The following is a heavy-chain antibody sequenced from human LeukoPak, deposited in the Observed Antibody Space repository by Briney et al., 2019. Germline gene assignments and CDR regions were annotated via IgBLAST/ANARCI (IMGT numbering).Heavy chain of an antibody. CDR2: INPSGGST. CDR1: GYTFTNYY. D-gene: IGHD3-10*01. J-gene: IGHJ4*02. Sequence: EASVKVSCKASGYTFTNYYMHWVRQAPGQGLEWMGMINPSGGSTTYAQKFQGRVTMTRDTSTSTVYMELSSLRSEDTAVYYCARDSGERGSGSYLIAYWGQGTLVTVSS. CDR3: ARDSGERGSGSYLIAY. V-gene: IGHV1-46*01.